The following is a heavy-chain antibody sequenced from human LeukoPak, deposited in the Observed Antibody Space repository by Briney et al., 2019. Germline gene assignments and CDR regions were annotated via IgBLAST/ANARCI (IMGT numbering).Heavy chain of an antibody. D-gene: IGHD3-22*01. CDR3: ARDQGSGWLLISGLFDY. V-gene: IGHV1-46*01. CDR1: GYTFTSNY. J-gene: IGHJ4*02. CDR2: ISPSGGST. Sequence: ASVKVSCKAFGYTFTSNYMHWVRQAPGQGPEWMGVISPSGGSTTYAQKFQGRVTLTRDTSISTAYMELSRLRSDDTAVYYCARDQGSGWLLISGLFDYWGQGTLVTVSS.